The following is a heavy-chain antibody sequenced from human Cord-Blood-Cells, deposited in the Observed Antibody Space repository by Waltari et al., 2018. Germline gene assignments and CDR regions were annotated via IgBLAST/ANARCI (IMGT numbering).Heavy chain of an antibody. CDR1: GYTLTDLS. J-gene: IGHJ3*02. D-gene: IGHD1-1*01. Sequence: QAELVQSGAEVKKPGASVKVSCKVSGYTLTDLSIHWVRQAPGKGLERMGGFDPEDGETIYAQKFQGRVTMTEDTATDTAYMELSSLRSEDTAVYYCATDQLGYDAFDIWGQGTMVTVSS. V-gene: IGHV1-24*01. CDR2: FDPEDGET. CDR3: ATDQLGYDAFDI.